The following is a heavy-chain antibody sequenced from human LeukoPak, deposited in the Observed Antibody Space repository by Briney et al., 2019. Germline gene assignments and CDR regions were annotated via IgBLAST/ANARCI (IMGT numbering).Heavy chain of an antibody. CDR1: GLTFRRYG. Sequence: GGSLRLSCAASGLTFRRYGMHWVRQTPGKELEWVAFIESDESIRQYADLVKGRFTISRDNSKNMLYLQMNSLKAEDTALFYCARYLRKLYGRGGDYYFYMDVWGKGTTVTVSS. J-gene: IGHJ6*03. CDR2: IESDESIR. CDR3: ARYLRKLYGRGGDYYFYMDV. D-gene: IGHD4-17*01. V-gene: IGHV3-30*12.